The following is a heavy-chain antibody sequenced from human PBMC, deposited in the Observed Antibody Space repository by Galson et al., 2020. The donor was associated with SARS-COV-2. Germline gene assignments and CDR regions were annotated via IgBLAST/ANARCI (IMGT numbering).Heavy chain of an antibody. CDR3: ARDGGGDYYDSSGYYP. Sequence: SETLSLTCTVSGGSISSGSYYWSWIRQPAGKGLEWIGRIYTSGSTNYNPSLKSRVTISVDTSKNQFSLKLSSVTAADTAVYYCARDGGGDYYDSSGYYPWGQGTLVTVSS. V-gene: IGHV4-61*02. CDR2: IYTSGST. D-gene: IGHD3-22*01. J-gene: IGHJ5*02. CDR1: GGSISSGSYY.